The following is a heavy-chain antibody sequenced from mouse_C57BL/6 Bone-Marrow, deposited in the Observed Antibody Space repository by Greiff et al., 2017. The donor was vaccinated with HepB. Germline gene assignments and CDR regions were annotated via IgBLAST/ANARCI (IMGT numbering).Heavy chain of an antibody. Sequence: EVKLEESGPGLVKPSQSLSLTCSVTGYSITSGYFWNWIRQFPGNQLEWMGYISYDGSNNYNPTLKNRIAITPDTSKNQFFLKLNSMTTEDTATYYCAGGEELHFDYWGQGTTLTVSS. J-gene: IGHJ2*01. V-gene: IGHV3-6*01. CDR3: AGGEELHFDY. CDR1: GYSITSGYF. D-gene: IGHD1-3*01. CDR2: ISYDGSN.